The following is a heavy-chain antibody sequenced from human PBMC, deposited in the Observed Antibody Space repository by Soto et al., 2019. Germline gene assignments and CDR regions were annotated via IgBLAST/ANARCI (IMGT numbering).Heavy chain of an antibody. J-gene: IGHJ4*02. V-gene: IGHV3-53*01. CDR3: AGDWNGDKYFDY. D-gene: IGHD4-17*01. Sequence: GGALRLSCVASGFNVANDNMNWVRQAPGRGLEWVSVIFGDGNTRSGDSVKGRFTISRDTSKNTVYLQMNSLRAEDTAVYYCAGDWNGDKYFDYWGQGTLVTVSS. CDR1: GFNVANDN. CDR2: IFGDGNT.